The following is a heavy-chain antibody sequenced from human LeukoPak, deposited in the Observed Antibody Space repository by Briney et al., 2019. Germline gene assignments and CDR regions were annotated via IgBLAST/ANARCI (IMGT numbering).Heavy chain of an antibody. CDR1: GGSISSSGYY. CDR2: IYDGWNA. Sequence: SETLSLTCTVSGGSISSSGYYWSWIRQPPGKGLEWIGYIYDGWNAYSSPSLRSRVTISVDRSNNQFSLKLSSVTAADTAVYYCAGHGGATFDYWGQGTLVTVSS. D-gene: IGHD4-23*01. CDR3: AGHGGATFDY. J-gene: IGHJ4*02. V-gene: IGHV4-30-2*01.